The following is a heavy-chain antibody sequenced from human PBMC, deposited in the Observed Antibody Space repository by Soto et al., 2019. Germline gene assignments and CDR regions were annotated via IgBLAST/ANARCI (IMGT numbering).Heavy chain of an antibody. CDR1: GGSISSGGYS. Sequence: SETLSLTCAVSGGSISSGGYSWSWIRQPPGKGLEWIGYIYHSGSTYYNPPLKSRVTISLDRSKKQFSLKLSSVTAAETAVYYCARGMTTVATLDYWGQGTLVTVSS. CDR3: ARGMTTVATLDY. D-gene: IGHD4-17*01. J-gene: IGHJ4*02. CDR2: IYHSGST. V-gene: IGHV4-30-2*01.